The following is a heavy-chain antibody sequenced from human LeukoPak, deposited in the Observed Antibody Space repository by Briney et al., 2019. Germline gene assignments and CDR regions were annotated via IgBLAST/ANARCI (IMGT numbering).Heavy chain of an antibody. Sequence: ASVKVSCKVSGYTLTELSMHWVRQAPGKGLEWMGGFDPEDGETIYAQKFQGRVTMTEDTSTDTAYMELSSLRSEDTAVYYCATDTVYSGSYYNAFDIWGQGTMVTVSS. CDR1: GYTLTELS. CDR2: FDPEDGET. D-gene: IGHD1-26*01. V-gene: IGHV1-24*01. CDR3: ATDTVYSGSYYNAFDI. J-gene: IGHJ3*02.